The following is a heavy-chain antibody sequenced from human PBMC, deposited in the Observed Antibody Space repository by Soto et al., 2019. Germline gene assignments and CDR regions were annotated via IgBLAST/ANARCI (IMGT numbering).Heavy chain of an antibody. CDR3: ARDFGLHYLDY. CDR1: GDSISSGGDY. Sequence: SETLSLTCTVSGDSISSGGDYWSWLRHHPGKGLEWIGYIYHNGNTYSNPSLKSRVTISVDTSKNQFSLKLTSVTAADTAVYYCARDFGLHYLDYWGQGALVTVSS. D-gene: IGHD3-10*01. V-gene: IGHV4-31*03. J-gene: IGHJ4*02. CDR2: IYHNGNT.